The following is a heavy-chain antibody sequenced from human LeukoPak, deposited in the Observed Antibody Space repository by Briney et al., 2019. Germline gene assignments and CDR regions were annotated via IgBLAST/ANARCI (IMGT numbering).Heavy chain of an antibody. CDR1: GYTFTSYD. CDR3: ARGRSTGYPYYFEY. CDR2: MNPNSGST. D-gene: IGHD5-12*01. J-gene: IGHJ4*02. Sequence: ASVKVSCKASGYTFTSYDIDWVRQTTGQGLEWMGWMNPNSGSTGYAQKFQGRVTITRNTSISTAYMELSGLRSEDTAVYYCARGRSTGYPYYFEYWGQGTLVTVSS. V-gene: IGHV1-8*03.